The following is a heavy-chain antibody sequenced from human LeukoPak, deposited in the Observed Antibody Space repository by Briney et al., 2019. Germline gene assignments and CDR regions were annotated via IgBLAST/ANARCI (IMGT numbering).Heavy chain of an antibody. V-gene: IGHV3-9*01. CDR3: ARTRSGYYPMDP. J-gene: IGHJ5*02. CDR1: GFTLDDYA. CDR2: IDWNSAAM. D-gene: IGHD3-22*01. Sequence: PGGSLRLSCAASGFTLDDYAMHWVRQPPGGGLEWVSGIDWNSAAMAYADSLRGRFIVSRDNAKNSLNLQMNSLRAEDTALYYCARTRSGYYPMDPWGQGTLVTVSS.